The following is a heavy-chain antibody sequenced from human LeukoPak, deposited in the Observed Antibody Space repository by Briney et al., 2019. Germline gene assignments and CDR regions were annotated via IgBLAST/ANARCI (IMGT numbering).Heavy chain of an antibody. Sequence: ASVKVSCKASGGTFSSYAISWVRQAPGQGLEWMGRIIPILGIANYAQKLQGRVTMTTDTSTSTACMELRSLRSDDTAVYYCARGRAVTTTDYWGQGTLVTVSS. CDR2: IIPILGIA. CDR3: ARGRAVTTTDY. D-gene: IGHD4-11*01. V-gene: IGHV1-69*04. CDR1: GGTFSSYA. J-gene: IGHJ4*02.